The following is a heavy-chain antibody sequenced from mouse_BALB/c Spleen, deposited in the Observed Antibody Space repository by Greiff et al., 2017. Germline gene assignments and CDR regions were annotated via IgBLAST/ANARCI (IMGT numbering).Heavy chain of an antibody. CDR1: GFAFSSYD. V-gene: IGHV5-12-1*01. CDR2: ISSGGGST. Sequence: EVKLVESGGGLVKPGGSLKLSCAASGFAFSSYDMSWVRQTPEKRLEWVAYISSGGGSTYYPDTVKGRFTISRDNAKNTLYLQMSSLKSEDTAMYYCARQGSTTEYFDGWGAGTTVTVAS. D-gene: IGHD1-1*01. J-gene: IGHJ1*01. CDR3: ARQGSTTEYFDG.